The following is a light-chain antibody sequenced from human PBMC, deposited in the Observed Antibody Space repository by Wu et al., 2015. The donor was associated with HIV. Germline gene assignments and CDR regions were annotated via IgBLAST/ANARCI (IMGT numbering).Light chain of an antibody. Sequence: DIQMTQSPSSLSASVGDRVTITCRASQSISVYLNWYQQTPGKAPRFLIYAASSLQSGVPSRFSGSESGTEFTLTISSLQPEDFATYYCQQSFSLPRTFGQGPRWKSN. CDR2: AAS. V-gene: IGKV1-39*01. CDR3: QQSFSLPRT. J-gene: IGKJ1*01. CDR1: QSISVY.